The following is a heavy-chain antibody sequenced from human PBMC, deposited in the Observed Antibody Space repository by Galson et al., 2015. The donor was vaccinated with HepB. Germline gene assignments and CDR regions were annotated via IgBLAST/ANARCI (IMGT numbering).Heavy chain of an antibody. D-gene: IGHD3-22*01. V-gene: IGHV3-9*01. CDR1: GFTFDDYA. CDR2: ISWNSGSI. CDR3: AKGGGAGGYYPYYYYGMDV. Sequence: SLRLSCAASGFTFDDYALHWVRQAPGKGLEWVSGISWNSGSIGYADSVKGQFTISRDNAKNSLYLQMNSLRAEDTALYYCAKGGGAGGYYPYYYYGMDVWGQGTTVTVSS. J-gene: IGHJ6*02.